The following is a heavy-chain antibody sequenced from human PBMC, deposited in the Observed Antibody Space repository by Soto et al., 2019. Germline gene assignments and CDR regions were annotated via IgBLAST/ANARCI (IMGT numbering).Heavy chain of an antibody. CDR1: GGAIRNYY. D-gene: IGHD1-26*01. Sequence: SETLSLTCTVSGGAIRNYYWSWIRQTPGKGLEWIGSVYTSGNTNYNPSLKSRVAISADTSKNQFSLKLTSMAAADTAVYYCARGARYSGSYLAPWGQGSLVTVST. J-gene: IGHJ5*02. CDR2: VYTSGNT. V-gene: IGHV4-4*08. CDR3: ARGARYSGSYLAP.